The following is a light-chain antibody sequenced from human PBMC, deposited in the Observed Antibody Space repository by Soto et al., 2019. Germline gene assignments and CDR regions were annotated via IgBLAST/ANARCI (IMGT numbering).Light chain of an antibody. V-gene: IGKV3-20*01. CDR1: QSVSSSY. CDR3: QQPGA. J-gene: IGKJ1*01. Sequence: EIVLTQSPGTLSLSPGGRATLSCRASQSVSSSYLAWYQQKPGQAPRLLIYGASSRATGIPDRFSGSGSGTDFTLTISRLEPEDFAVYYCQQPGAFGQGTKVEIK. CDR2: GAS.